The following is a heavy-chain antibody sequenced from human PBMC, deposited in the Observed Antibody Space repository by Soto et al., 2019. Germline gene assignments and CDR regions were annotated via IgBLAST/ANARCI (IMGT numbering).Heavy chain of an antibody. V-gene: IGHV3-7*03. CDR1: GFPFSVYW. Sequence: GGSLRLSCEASGFPFSVYWMSWVRQSPGKGLGWVADIKHDGSVQYYVDSVKGRFTISRDNAKKLLYLQMKGLRAEDKALYYCARATYSHVGYRLDLWGQGTLVTVSS. D-gene: IGHD4-4*01. CDR2: IKHDGSVQ. CDR3: ARATYSHVGYRLDL. J-gene: IGHJ5*02.